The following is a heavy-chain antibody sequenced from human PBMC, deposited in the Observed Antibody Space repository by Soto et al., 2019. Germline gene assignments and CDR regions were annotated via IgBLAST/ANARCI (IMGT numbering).Heavy chain of an antibody. D-gene: IGHD3-3*01. J-gene: IGHJ4*02. Sequence: ASVKVSYKASGYTFTSYGISWVRQAPGQGLEWMGWISAYNGNTNYAQKLQGRVTMTTDTSTSTAYMELRSLRSDDTAVYYCARSKHDFWSGYYIYYWGQGTLVTVSS. CDR3: ARSKHDFWSGYYIYY. CDR1: GYTFTSYG. V-gene: IGHV1-18*01. CDR2: ISAYNGNT.